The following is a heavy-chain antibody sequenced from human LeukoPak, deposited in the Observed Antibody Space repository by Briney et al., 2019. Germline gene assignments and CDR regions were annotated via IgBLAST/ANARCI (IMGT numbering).Heavy chain of an antibody. V-gene: IGHV3-7*01. Sequence: GGSLSLSCAASGFTFSSYWMSWVRQAPGKGPEWVANIKEDRSEKYYVDSVKGRFTISRDNAKNSLYLQMNSLRAEDTAVYYCARDALSRISIFGVVSDALDILGQGTTVTVSS. CDR2: IKEDRSEK. CDR3: ARDALSRISIFGVVSDALDI. D-gene: IGHD3-3*01. J-gene: IGHJ3*02. CDR1: GFTFSSYW.